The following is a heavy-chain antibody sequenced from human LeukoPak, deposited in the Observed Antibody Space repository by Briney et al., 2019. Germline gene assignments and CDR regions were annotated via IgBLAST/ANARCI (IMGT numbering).Heavy chain of an antibody. V-gene: IGHV1-2*02. D-gene: IGHD2-21*01. Sequence: ASVKVSCKASGYTFTSYGISWVRQAPGQGLEWMRWINPNSGGTNYAQKFQGRVTMTRDTSISTAYMELSRLRSDDTAVYYCARELWSAGAYWGQGTLVTVSS. CDR2: INPNSGGT. CDR1: GYTFTSYG. CDR3: ARELWSAGAY. J-gene: IGHJ4*02.